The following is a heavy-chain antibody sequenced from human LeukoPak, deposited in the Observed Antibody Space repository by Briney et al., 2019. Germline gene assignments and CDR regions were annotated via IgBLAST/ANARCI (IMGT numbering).Heavy chain of an antibody. D-gene: IGHD6-19*01. CDR1: GYSFTTYW. Sequence: GESLKISFKGSGYSFTTYWIGWVRQMPGKGVEWMGIIYPDDSDTRYSPSFQGQATISADKSISTAYLQWSSLKASDTAMYYCARVGIAVPGVLPYFDYWGQGTLVTVSS. V-gene: IGHV5-51*01. CDR2: IYPDDSDT. CDR3: ARVGIAVPGVLPYFDY. J-gene: IGHJ4*02.